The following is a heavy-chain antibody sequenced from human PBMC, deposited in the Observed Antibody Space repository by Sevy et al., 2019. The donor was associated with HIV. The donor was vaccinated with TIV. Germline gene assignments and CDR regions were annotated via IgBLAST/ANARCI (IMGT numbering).Heavy chain of an antibody. D-gene: IGHD6-19*01. V-gene: IGHV3-23*01. Sequence: GGSLRLSCAASGFTFSSYAMSWVRQAPGKGLEWVSAISGSGGSTYYADSVKDRFTISRDNSKNTLYLQMNSLRAEDTAVYYCAKDVVGSSGSFDYWGQGTLVTVSS. J-gene: IGHJ4*02. CDR3: AKDVVGSSGSFDY. CDR2: ISGSGGST. CDR1: GFTFSSYA.